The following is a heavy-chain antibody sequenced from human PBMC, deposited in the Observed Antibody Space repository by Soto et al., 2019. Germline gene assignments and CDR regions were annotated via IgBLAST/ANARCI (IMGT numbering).Heavy chain of an antibody. Sequence: ASVKVSCKASGFTFTSSAMHWVRQAPGQGLEWMGWINPNSGGTNYAQKFQGWVTMTRDTSISTAYMELSRLRSDDTAVYYCARGIVGSAGVLDIWGKGTMVPVSS. CDR1: GFTFTSSA. D-gene: IGHD2-15*01. CDR3: ARGIVGSAGVLDI. CDR2: INPNSGGT. V-gene: IGHV1-2*04. J-gene: IGHJ3*02.